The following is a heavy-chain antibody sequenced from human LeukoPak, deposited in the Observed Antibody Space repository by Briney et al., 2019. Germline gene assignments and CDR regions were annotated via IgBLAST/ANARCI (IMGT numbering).Heavy chain of an antibody. J-gene: IGHJ4*02. CDR1: GFTVSRNY. V-gene: IGHV3-66*04. D-gene: IGHD4/OR15-4a*01. CDR2: IYSGGST. CDR3: ARRAGAYSHPYDY. Sequence: GGSLRLSCAASGFTVSRNYMSWVRQAPGKGLEWVSVIYSGGSTYYTDSVKGRFTISRDNSKNTLYLQMNSLRAEDTAVYYCARRAGAYSHPYDYWGQGTLVTVSS.